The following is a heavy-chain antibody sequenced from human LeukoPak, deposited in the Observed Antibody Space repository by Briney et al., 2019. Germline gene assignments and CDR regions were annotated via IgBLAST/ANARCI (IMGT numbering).Heavy chain of an antibody. D-gene: IGHD3-9*01. V-gene: IGHV4-34*01. CDR2: INHSGST. J-gene: IGHJ4*02. CDR1: GGSFSGYY. Sequence: PSETLSLTCADYGGSFSGYYWSWIRQPPGKGLEWIGEINHSGSTNYNPSFKSRVTISVDTSKNQFSLKLSSVTAADTAVYYCARETRYFDWLLYPFDYWGQGTLVTVSS. CDR3: ARETRYFDWLLYPFDY.